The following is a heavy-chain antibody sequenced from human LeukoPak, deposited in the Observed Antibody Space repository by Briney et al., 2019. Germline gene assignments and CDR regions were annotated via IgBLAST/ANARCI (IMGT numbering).Heavy chain of an antibody. CDR2: IYYSGST. CDR3: ARAGGSGSYPLDY. CDR1: GGSISSYY. D-gene: IGHD3-10*01. Sequence: PSETLSLTCTVSGGSISSYYWSWLRQPPGKGLEWIGYIYYSGSTNYNPSLKSRVTISVDTSKNQFSLKLSSVTAADTAVYYCARAGGSGSYPLDYWGQGTLVTVSS. V-gene: IGHV4-59*01. J-gene: IGHJ4*02.